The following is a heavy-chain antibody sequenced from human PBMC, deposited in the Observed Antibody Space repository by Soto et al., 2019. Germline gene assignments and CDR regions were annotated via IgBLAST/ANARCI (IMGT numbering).Heavy chain of an antibody. J-gene: IGHJ5*02. V-gene: IGHV4-61*01. CDR1: GDSVSTDRYF. Sequence: SETLSLTCSVSGDSVSTDRYFWTWIRQPPGKGLEWIAYISYTGDTNYNPSPKSRVTISIDTSRNQFSLTLTSVTAADTAIYFCARIVVGATVDLWGQGSLVTVSS. CDR2: ISYTGDT. CDR3: ARIVVGATVDL. D-gene: IGHD1-26*01.